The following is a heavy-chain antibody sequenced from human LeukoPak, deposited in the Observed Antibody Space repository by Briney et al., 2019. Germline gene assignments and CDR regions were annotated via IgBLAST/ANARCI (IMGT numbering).Heavy chain of an antibody. Sequence: SQTLSLTCAISGDSVSSNSAAWNWIRQSPSRGLEWLGRTYYRSKWYNDYAVSVKSRITISPDTSKNQFSLQLNSVTPEDTAVYYCAREVDIVVVTAVNFDYWGQGTLVTVSS. CDR2: TYYRSKWYN. CDR3: AREVDIVVVTAVNFDY. CDR1: GDSVSSNSAA. J-gene: IGHJ4*02. V-gene: IGHV6-1*01. D-gene: IGHD2-21*02.